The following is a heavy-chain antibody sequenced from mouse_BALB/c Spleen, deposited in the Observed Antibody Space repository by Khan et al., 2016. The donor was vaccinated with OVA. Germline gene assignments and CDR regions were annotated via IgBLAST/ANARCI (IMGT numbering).Heavy chain of an antibody. CDR3: ARQPYYHYNIMDY. CDR1: GFSLTNYG. V-gene: IGHV2-6-1*01. D-gene: IGHD2-10*01. Sequence: VQLQESGPGLVAPSQSLSITCTIPGFSLTNYGVHWVRQPPGKGLEWLVVIWSDGSTTYNSALKSRLTISKDNSKSQVFLKMNRLQTDDTAMYFCARQPYYHYNIMDYWGQGTSVTVSS. CDR2: IWSDGST. J-gene: IGHJ4*01.